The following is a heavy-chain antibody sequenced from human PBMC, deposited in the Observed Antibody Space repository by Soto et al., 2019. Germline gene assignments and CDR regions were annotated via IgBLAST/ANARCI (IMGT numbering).Heavy chain of an antibody. D-gene: IGHD6-19*01. Sequence: SETLSLTCTVSGGSISSYYWSWIRQPPGKGLEWIGYIYYSGSTNYNPSLKSRVTISVDTSKNQFSLKLSSVTAADTAVYYRARDTAVADTDYYYYGMDVWGQGTTVTVSS. V-gene: IGHV4-59*01. J-gene: IGHJ6*02. CDR1: GGSISSYY. CDR2: IYYSGST. CDR3: ARDTAVADTDYYYYGMDV.